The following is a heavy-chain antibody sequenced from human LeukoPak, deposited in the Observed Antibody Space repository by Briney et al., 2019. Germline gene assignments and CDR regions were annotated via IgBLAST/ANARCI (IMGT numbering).Heavy chain of an antibody. CDR2: IYTSGST. CDR1: GGSISSYY. V-gene: IGHV4-4*07. Sequence: SETLSLTCTVSGGSISSYYWGWIRQPAGKGLEWIGRIYTSGSTNYNPSLKSRVTMSVDTSKNQFSLKLSSVTAADTAVYYCARVGRVIDYYYYGMDVWGQGTTVTVSS. CDR3: ARVGRVIDYYYYGMDV. D-gene: IGHD3/OR15-3a*01. J-gene: IGHJ6*02.